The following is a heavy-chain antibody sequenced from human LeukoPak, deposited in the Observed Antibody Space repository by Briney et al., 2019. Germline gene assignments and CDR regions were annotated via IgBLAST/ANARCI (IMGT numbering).Heavy chain of an antibody. CDR1: GYTFTGYY. V-gene: IGHV1-2*02. J-gene: IGHJ4*02. CDR2: INPNSGGT. Sequence: ASVKVSCKASGYTFTGYYMHWVRQAPGQGLEWMGWINPNSGGTNYAQKFQGRATMTRDTSIGTAYMELNRLTYDDTAVYYCGRDRHWNQGNFDYWGQGTLVTVSS. CDR3: GRDRHWNQGNFDY. D-gene: IGHD1-1*01.